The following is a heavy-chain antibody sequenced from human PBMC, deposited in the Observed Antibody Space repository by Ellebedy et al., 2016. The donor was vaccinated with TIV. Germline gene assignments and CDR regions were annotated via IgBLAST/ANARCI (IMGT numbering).Heavy chain of an antibody. CDR2: ISGYNGNT. CDR1: GFTFTSYY. D-gene: IGHD3-3*01. J-gene: IGHJ3*02. V-gene: IGHV1-18*01. CDR3: ARDSDFWLGYTGPDI. Sequence: ASVKVSXXASGFTFTSYYITWVRQAPGQGLEWMGWISGYNGNTDYAQKLQGRVTMTTDTSTRTVYMELRDLRSDDTAVYYCARDSDFWLGYTGPDIWGQGTMVTVSS.